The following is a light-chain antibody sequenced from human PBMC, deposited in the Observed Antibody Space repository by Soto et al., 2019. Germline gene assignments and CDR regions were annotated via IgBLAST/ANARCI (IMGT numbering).Light chain of an antibody. Sequence: QTVVTQPPSVSGTRGQRVTISCSGSSSNIGSNTANWYQHLPGTAPKVLIYRNNRRPSGVPDRFSGSKSGTSASLAISGLQSEDEAEYDCAAWDDSLNGLVFGGGTKRT. J-gene: IGLJ3*02. CDR2: RNN. CDR1: SSNIGSNT. CDR3: AAWDDSLNGLV. V-gene: IGLV1-44*01.